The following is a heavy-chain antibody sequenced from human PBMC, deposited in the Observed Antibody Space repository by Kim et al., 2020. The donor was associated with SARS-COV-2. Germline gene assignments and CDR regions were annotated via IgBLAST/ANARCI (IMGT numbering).Heavy chain of an antibody. V-gene: IGHV1-24*01. CDR3: ATRTPILHYDSSGYYSDAFDI. Sequence: ASVKVSCKVSGYTLTELSMHWVRQAPGKGLEWMGGFDPEDGETIYAQKFQGRVTMTEDTSTDTAYMELSSLRSEDTAVYYCATRTPILHYDSSGYYSDAFDIWGQGTMVTVSS. D-gene: IGHD3-22*01. J-gene: IGHJ3*02. CDR1: GYTLTELS. CDR2: FDPEDGET.